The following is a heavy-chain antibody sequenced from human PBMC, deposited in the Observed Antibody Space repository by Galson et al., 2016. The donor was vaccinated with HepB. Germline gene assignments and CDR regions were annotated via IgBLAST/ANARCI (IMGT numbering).Heavy chain of an antibody. CDR2: IKYDGSET. D-gene: IGHD6-6*01. J-gene: IGHJ4*02. CDR1: GFTFSNYW. CDR3: ARDTRIRSSTEGFDY. Sequence: SLRLSCAVSGFTFSNYWMSWVRQAPGKGLEWVANIKYDGSETYYVDSVKGRFTIPRDNAKNPLYLQLNSLGAEDKALYYCARDTRIRSSTEGFDYWGQGTLVTVSS. V-gene: IGHV3-7*01.